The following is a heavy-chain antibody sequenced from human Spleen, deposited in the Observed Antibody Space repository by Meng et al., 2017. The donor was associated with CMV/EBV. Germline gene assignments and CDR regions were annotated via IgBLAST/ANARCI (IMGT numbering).Heavy chain of an antibody. J-gene: IGHJ1*01. CDR1: GYTFTSYD. V-gene: IGHV1-8*01. Sequence: EVSCKASGYTFTSYDINWVRQATGQGLEWMGWMNPNSGNTSYAQKFQGRVTMTRNTSISTAYMELSSLRSEDTAMYYCARGYYDFPYWGQGTLVTVSS. CDR2: MNPNSGNT. D-gene: IGHD3-3*01. CDR3: ARGYYDFPY.